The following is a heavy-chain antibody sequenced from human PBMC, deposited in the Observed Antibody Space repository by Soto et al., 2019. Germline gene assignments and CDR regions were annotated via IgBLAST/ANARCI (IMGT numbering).Heavy chain of an antibody. D-gene: IGHD3-22*01. CDR1: GFTVSSNY. CDR3: ARGQDYYDSSGYFLFDY. Sequence: GSLRLSCAASGFTVSSNYMSWVRQAPGKGLEWVSVIYSGGGTYYADSVKGRFTISRDNSKNTLYLQMNSLRAEDTAVYYCARGQDYYDSSGYFLFDYWGQGTLVTVSS. J-gene: IGHJ4*02. V-gene: IGHV3-53*01. CDR2: IYSGGGT.